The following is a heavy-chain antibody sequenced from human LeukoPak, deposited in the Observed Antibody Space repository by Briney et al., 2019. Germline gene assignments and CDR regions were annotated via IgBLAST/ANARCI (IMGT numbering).Heavy chain of an antibody. CDR1: GASVSSSH. D-gene: IGHD5-24*01. CDR2: LSYTGKT. Sequence: SETLSLTCLVSGASVSSSHWNWIRQLPGKGLEWIGCLSYTGKTDYNPSLTSRVTMSLETSKNQVSLKLTSLTAADTAVYYCSEGYFEPFAHWGQGILVTVSS. J-gene: IGHJ4*02. CDR3: SEGYFEPFAH. V-gene: IGHV4-59*02.